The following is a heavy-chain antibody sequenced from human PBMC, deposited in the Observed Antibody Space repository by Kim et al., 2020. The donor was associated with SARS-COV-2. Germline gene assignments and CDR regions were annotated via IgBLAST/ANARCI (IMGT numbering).Heavy chain of an antibody. V-gene: IGHV5-51*01. CDR2: IYPGDSDT. CDR1: GYSFTSYW. J-gene: IGHJ6*02. CDR3: ASRSSSWNNSPYYGMDV. Sequence: GESLKISCKGSGYSFTSYWIGWVRQMPGKGLEWMGIIYPGDSDTRYSPSFQGQVTISADKSISTAYLQWSSLKASDTAMYYCASRSSSWNNSPYYGMDVWGQGTTVTVSS. D-gene: IGHD6-13*01.